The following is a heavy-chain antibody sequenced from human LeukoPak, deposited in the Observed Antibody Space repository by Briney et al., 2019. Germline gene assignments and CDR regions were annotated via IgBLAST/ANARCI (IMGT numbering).Heavy chain of an antibody. CDR1: GGSISCGGYY. D-gene: IGHD2-21*02. V-gene: IGHV4-31*03. Sequence: PSQTLSLTCTVSGGSISCGGYYWSWIRQHPGKGLEWIGYIHYTGSTYYNASLKSRVTISVDTSKNQFSLKLSSVTAADTAVYYCARTYMTSARFDPWGQGTLVTVSS. CDR3: ARTYMTSARFDP. J-gene: IGHJ5*02. CDR2: IHYTGST.